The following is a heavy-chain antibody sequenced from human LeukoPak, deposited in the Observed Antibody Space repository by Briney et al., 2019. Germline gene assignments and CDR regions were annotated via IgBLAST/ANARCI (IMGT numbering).Heavy chain of an antibody. Sequence: SETLSLTCTVSGGSISSYDMSWIRQPPGKGLEWIGYIYYSGSTNYNPSLKSRVTISVTASNTQFSLKLSSVTAADTAVYYCAREGRWELRIAFDIWGQGTMVTVYS. V-gene: IGHV4-59*01. CDR1: GGSISSYD. D-gene: IGHD1-26*01. J-gene: IGHJ3*02. CDR3: AREGRWELRIAFDI. CDR2: IYYSGST.